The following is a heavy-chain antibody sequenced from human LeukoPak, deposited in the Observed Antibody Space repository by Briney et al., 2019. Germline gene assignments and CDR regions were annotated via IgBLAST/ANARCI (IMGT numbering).Heavy chain of an antibody. J-gene: IGHJ6*03. D-gene: IGHD4/OR15-4a*01. CDR2: IYPGDSDT. V-gene: IGHV5-51*01. CDR1: GYSFTSYW. Sequence: GESLKISCKGSGYSFTSYWIGWVRQLPGKGLEWMGIIYPGDSDTRYSPSFQGQVTISADRSISTAYLQWSSLKASDTAMYYCARGFYGGYYYYYYMDVWGKGTTVTVSS. CDR3: ARGFYGGYYYYYYMDV.